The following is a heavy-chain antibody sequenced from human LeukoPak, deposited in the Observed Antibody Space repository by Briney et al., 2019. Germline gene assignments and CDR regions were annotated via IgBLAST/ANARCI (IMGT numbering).Heavy chain of an antibody. J-gene: IGHJ4*02. CDR3: ARAPVRYFDPPPYFDY. D-gene: IGHD3-9*01. Sequence: GGFLRLSCAASGFTFSSYSMNWVRQAPGKGLEWVSSISSSSSYIYYADSVKGRFTISRDNAKNSLYLQMNSLRAEDTAVYYCARAPVRYFDPPPYFDYWGQGTLVTVSS. V-gene: IGHV3-21*01. CDR2: ISSSSSYI. CDR1: GFTFSSYS.